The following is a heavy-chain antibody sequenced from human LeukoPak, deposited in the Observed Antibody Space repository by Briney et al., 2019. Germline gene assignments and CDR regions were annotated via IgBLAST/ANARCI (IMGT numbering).Heavy chain of an antibody. CDR1: GGIYDNYA. CDR2: NIPMLVKT. Sequence: SVKVSRKASGGIYDNYAVNWVREACGLGVEGMGRNIPMLVKTNSAQKFQDRVTLTAEKTTGTAYMELTHLRPDDTAVYFCARGLFRGFAAAPFDNWGQGTLVTVSP. D-gene: IGHD2-2*01. V-gene: IGHV1-69*04. CDR3: ARGLFRGFAAAPFDN. J-gene: IGHJ4*02.